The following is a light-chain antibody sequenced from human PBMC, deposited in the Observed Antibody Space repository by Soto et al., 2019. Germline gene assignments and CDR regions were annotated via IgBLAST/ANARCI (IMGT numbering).Light chain of an antibody. Sequence: DIQMTQTPSSVSASVGDRGTMTCRASQNINNWLAWYQQKPGKAPKALILTTSSLQSGVPSRFSGSGSGTDFTLTISNLQPEDFATYFCQQANSFPLTFGQGTRLEI. CDR1: QNINNW. J-gene: IGKJ2*01. CDR3: QQANSFPLT. CDR2: TTS. V-gene: IGKV1-12*01.